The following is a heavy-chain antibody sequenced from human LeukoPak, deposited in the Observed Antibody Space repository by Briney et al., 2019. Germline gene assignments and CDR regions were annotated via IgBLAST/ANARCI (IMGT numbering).Heavy chain of an antibody. Sequence: ASVKVSCKASGYTFTGYYMHWVRQAPGQGLEWMGWINPNSGGKNYAQKFQGRVTMTRDTSISTAYMELSRLRSDDTAVYYCASYGDYVDNAFDIWGQGTMVTVSS. D-gene: IGHD4-17*01. V-gene: IGHV1-2*02. J-gene: IGHJ3*02. CDR1: GYTFTGYY. CDR2: INPNSGGK. CDR3: ASYGDYVDNAFDI.